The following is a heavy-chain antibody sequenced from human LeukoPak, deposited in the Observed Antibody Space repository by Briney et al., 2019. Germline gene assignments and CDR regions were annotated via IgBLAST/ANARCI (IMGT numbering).Heavy chain of an antibody. Sequence: GRSLRLSCVASGFKFTDYAIHWVRQVPGRGLEWVAVVWFDGSYELYADSVKGRFTISRDDSRSTVNLQMNSLRAEDTAMYYCARGSDCSGGSCYSYWYFDLWGRGTLVTVSS. J-gene: IGHJ2*01. CDR1: GFKFTDYA. V-gene: IGHV3-33*08. CDR2: VWFDGSYE. CDR3: ARGSDCSGGSCYSYWYFDL. D-gene: IGHD2-15*01.